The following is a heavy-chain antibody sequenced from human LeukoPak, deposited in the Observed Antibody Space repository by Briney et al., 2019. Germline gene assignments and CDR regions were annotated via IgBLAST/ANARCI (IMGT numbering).Heavy chain of an antibody. Sequence: PSETLSLTCTVSGGSISSYYWSWIRQPAGKGLEWIGRIYTSGSTNYNPSLKSRVTISVDTSKNQFSLKLSSVTAADTAVYYCGGLGDGACYYYYMDVWGKGTTVTVSS. CDR3: GGLGDGACYYYYMDV. CDR1: GGSISSYY. J-gene: IGHJ6*03. CDR2: IYTSGST. D-gene: IGHD3-16*01. V-gene: IGHV4-4*07.